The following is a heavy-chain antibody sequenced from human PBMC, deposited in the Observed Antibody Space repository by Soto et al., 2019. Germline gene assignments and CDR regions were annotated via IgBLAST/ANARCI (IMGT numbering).Heavy chain of an antibody. Sequence: QVQLVQSGAEEKKPGASVKVSCKASGYTFTSYAMHWVRQAPGQRLEWMGWINAGNGNTKYSQKFQGRVTIARDTSASTAYMELSSLRSEDTAVYYCARSPGGPMTPGDYWGQGTLVTVSS. CDR1: GYTFTSYA. J-gene: IGHJ4*02. V-gene: IGHV1-3*05. D-gene: IGHD3-10*01. CDR3: ARSPGGPMTPGDY. CDR2: INAGNGNT.